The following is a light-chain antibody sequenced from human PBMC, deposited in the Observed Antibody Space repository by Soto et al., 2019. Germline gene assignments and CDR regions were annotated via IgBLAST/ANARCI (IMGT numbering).Light chain of an antibody. CDR3: SSYTISTTLV. V-gene: IGLV2-14*01. J-gene: IGLJ1*01. Sequence: QSVLTQPASVSGSPGQSITISCTGTSSDVGGYNYVSWYQQHPGKAPKLMIYEVSNRPSGVSTRFSGSKPGNTASLTISGLQAEDEADYYCSSYTISTTLVFGTGTKVTVL. CDR2: EVS. CDR1: SSDVGGYNY.